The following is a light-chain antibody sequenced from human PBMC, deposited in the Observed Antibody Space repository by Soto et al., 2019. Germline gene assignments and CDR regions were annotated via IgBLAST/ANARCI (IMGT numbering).Light chain of an antibody. V-gene: IGKV1-9*01. CDR3: QQLNSYPLT. Sequence: EIQMTQSPSSLSASVGDRATLSCRASQSISSYLAWYQQKPGKAPKLLIYGASTMQSGVPSRFSGSGSGTEFTLTISSLQPEDFAAYYCQQLNSYPLTFGQGTKVDIK. CDR2: GAS. J-gene: IGKJ1*01. CDR1: QSISSY.